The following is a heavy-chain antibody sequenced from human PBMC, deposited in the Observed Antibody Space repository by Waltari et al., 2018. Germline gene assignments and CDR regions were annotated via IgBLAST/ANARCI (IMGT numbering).Heavy chain of an antibody. J-gene: IGHJ4*02. D-gene: IGHD1-1*01. CDR3: ARGRDWSGFDY. CDR1: GGSFSGYY. V-gene: IGHV4-34*01. CDR2: INHSGST. Sequence: QVQLQQWGAGLLKPSETLSLTCAVYGGSFSGYYWSWIRQPPGKGLEWIGEINHSGSTNYNPSLKSRVTIPVDTSKNQFSLKLSSVTAADTAVYYCARGRDWSGFDYWGQGTLVTVSS.